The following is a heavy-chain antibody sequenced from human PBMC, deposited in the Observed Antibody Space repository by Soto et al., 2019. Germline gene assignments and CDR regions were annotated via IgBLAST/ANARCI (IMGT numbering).Heavy chain of an antibody. Sequence: SETLSLTCTVYGGSFSGYYWSWIRQPPGKGLEWIGEINHSGSTNYNPSLKSRVTMSVDTSKNQFSLTLNSVTAADTATYYCARGGISHWAYFYYMDVWDRGTTVTVSS. CDR3: ARGGISHWAYFYYMDV. J-gene: IGHJ6*03. CDR2: INHSGST. D-gene: IGHD2-21*01. V-gene: IGHV4-34*01. CDR1: GGSFSGYY.